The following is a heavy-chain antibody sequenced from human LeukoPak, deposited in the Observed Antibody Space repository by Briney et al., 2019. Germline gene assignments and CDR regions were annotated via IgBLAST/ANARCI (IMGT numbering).Heavy chain of an antibody. CDR3: ASTIIAAAGTRYFDY. CDR1: GFSLSTSGVG. V-gene: IGHV2-5*02. D-gene: IGHD6-13*01. CDR2: IYWDDDK. J-gene: IGHJ4*02. Sequence: SGPTLVKPTQTLTLTCTFSGFSLSTSGVGVGWIRQPPGKALEWLALIYWDDDKRYCPSLKSRLTITKDTSKNQVVLTMTNMDPVDTATYYCASTIIAAAGTRYFDYWGQGTLVTVSS.